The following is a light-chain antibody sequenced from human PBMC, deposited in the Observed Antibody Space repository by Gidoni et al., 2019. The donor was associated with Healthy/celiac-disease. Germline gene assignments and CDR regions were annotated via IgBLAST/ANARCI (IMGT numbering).Light chain of an antibody. V-gene: IGKV1-33*01. Sequence: DIQMPQSPSYLSASVGDRVPLPCQASQDISNYLNCYQQKPGKAPNLLIYDESNLATGVPSRFSGSGSGTDFTFTISSLHPADIATYYCQQYDIPPLFXPXTKVDIK. CDR2: DES. CDR1: QDISNY. J-gene: IGKJ3*01. CDR3: QQYDIPPL.